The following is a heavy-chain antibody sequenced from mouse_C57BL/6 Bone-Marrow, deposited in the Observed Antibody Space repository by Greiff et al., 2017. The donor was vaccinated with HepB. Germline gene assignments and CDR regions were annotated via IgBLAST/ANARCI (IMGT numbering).Heavy chain of an antibody. J-gene: IGHJ2*01. V-gene: IGHV1-82*01. CDR3: ARAWGDFDY. CDR1: GYAFSSSW. Sequence: VQLQQSGPELVKPGASVKISCKASGYAFSSSWMNWVKQRPGKGLVWIGRIYPGDGDTNYNGKFKGKATLTADKSSSTAYMQLSSLTSEDSAVYFCARAWGDFDYWGQGTTLTVSS. CDR2: IYPGDGDT.